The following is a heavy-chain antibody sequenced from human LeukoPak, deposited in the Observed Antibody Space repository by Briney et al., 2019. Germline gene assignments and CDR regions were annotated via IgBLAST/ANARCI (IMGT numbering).Heavy chain of an antibody. CDR1: GFTVSINY. D-gene: IGHD3-22*01. V-gene: IGHV3-33*08. Sequence: QPGGSLRLSCAASGFTVSINYMSWVRQAPGKGLEWVAIIYYDGSNQYYADSVKGRFTISRDNSKNTLYLQMDSLSAEDTAVYYCARDHGPGYYDSIGFNWLDPWGLGTLVTVAS. CDR3: ARDHGPGYYDSIGFNWLDP. CDR2: IYYDGSNQ. J-gene: IGHJ5*02.